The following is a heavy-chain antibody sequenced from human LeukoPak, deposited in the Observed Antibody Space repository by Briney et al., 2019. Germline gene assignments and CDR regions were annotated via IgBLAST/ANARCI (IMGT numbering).Heavy chain of an antibody. J-gene: IGHJ4*02. V-gene: IGHV1-2*02. CDR3: ASGTTDIVVVPATLRNYYFDY. D-gene: IGHD2-2*01. CDR2: INPNSGGT. CDR1: GYTFTGYY. Sequence: ASVKVPCKASGYTFTGYYMHWVRQAPGQGLEWMGWINPNSGGTNYAQKFQGRVTMTRDTSISTAYMELSSLRSEDTAVYYCASGTTDIVVVPATLRNYYFDYWGQGTLVTVSS.